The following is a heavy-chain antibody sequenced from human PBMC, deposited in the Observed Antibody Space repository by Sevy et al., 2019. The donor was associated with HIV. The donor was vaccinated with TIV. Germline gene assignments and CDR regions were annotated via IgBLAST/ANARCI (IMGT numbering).Heavy chain of an antibody. J-gene: IGHJ4*02. D-gene: IGHD3-22*01. CDR2: INPNSGGT. CDR3: ARVEASYDSSGHFDY. V-gene: IGHV1-2*02. Sequence: ASVKVSCKASGYTFTGYYMHWVRQAPGQGLEWMGWINPNSGGTNYAQKVQGRVTMTRDTSISTAYMELSRLRSDDTAVYYCARVEASYDSSGHFDYWGQGTLVTVSS. CDR1: GYTFTGYY.